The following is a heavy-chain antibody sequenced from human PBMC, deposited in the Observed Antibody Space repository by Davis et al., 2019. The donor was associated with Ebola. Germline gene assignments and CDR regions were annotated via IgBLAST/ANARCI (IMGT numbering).Heavy chain of an antibody. J-gene: IGHJ6*02. CDR2: INHSGST. D-gene: IGHD3-3*01. CDR1: GGSFIGHY. V-gene: IGHV4-34*01. Sequence: MPSETLSLTCAVYGGSFIGHYWSWIRQPPGKGLEWIGEINHSGSTNYNPSLKSRVTISVDTSKNQFSLKLSSVTAADTAVYYCARGPTILGTYYYYGMDVWGQGTTVTVSS. CDR3: ARGPTILGTYYYYGMDV.